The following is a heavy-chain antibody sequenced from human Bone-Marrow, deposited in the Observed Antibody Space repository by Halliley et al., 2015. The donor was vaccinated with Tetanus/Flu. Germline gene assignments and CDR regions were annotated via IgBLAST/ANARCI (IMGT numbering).Heavy chain of an antibody. J-gene: IGHJ4*02. CDR1: GFTFDDYA. CDR3: AKDVERFIVGATVFDN. V-gene: IGHV3-9*01. CDR2: ISWNSGAV. Sequence: SLRLSCAASGFTFDDYAMHWVRQAPGKGLEWVSGISWNSGAVGYADFVKGRFSISRDNAKNSLYLQMNSLRAEDTAFYYCAKDVERFIVGATVFDNWGQGTLVTFSS. D-gene: IGHD1-26*01.